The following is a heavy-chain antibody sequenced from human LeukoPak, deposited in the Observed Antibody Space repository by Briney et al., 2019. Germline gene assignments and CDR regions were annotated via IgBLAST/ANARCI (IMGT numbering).Heavy chain of an antibody. Sequence: SETLSLPCTLSGGSISNYYWSWIRQPPGKGLEWIGYIYFDGSTNYNPSLKSRLTISLDTSKNHISLKLSSVTAADTALYYCARAGNDLNTGYYFDYSGQGTLVTVSS. V-gene: IGHV4-59*01. CDR2: IYFDGST. D-gene: IGHD1-1*01. CDR3: ARAGNDLNTGYYFDY. J-gene: IGHJ4*02. CDR1: GGSISNYY.